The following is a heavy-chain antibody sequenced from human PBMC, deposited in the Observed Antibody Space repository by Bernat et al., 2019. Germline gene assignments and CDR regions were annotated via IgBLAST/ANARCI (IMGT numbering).Heavy chain of an antibody. J-gene: IGHJ4*02. CDR3: AKKGPDSSSWYFDY. V-gene: IGHV3-23*01. D-gene: IGHD6-13*01. CDR2: ISVSGGTT. CDR1: GFTFSSYA. Sequence: EVQLLESGGGLVQPGGSLRLSCAASGFTFSSYAMSWVRQAPGKGLEWVSAISVSGGTTYYADSVKGRFTISRDKSKNTLYLQMNSLRAEDTAVYYCAKKGPDSSSWYFDYWGQGTLVTVPS.